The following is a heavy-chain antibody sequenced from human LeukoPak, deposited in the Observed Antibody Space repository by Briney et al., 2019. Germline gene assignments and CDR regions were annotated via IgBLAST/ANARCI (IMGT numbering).Heavy chain of an antibody. CDR2: INHSGST. J-gene: IGHJ4*02. D-gene: IGHD1-26*01. Sequence: PSETLSLTCAVYGGSFSGYYWSWIRQPPGKGLEWIGEINHSGSTNYNPSLKSRVTISVDTSKNQFSLKVNSVSAADTAVYYCANSYGSYFDSWGQGALVTVSS. V-gene: IGHV4-34*01. CDR3: ANSYGSYFDS. CDR1: GGSFSGYY.